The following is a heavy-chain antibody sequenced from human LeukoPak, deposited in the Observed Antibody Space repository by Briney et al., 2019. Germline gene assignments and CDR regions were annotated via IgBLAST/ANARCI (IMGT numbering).Heavy chain of an antibody. V-gene: IGHV1-18*01. D-gene: IGHD6-13*01. J-gene: IGHJ6*03. Sequence: ASVKVSCKASGCTFTSYGISWVRQAPGQGLEWMGWISAYNGNTNYAQKLQGRVTMTTDTSTSTAYMELRSLRSDDTAVYYCARDLLIAAAGGYYYYYMDVWGKGTTVTVSS. CDR2: ISAYNGNT. CDR1: GCTFTSYG. CDR3: ARDLLIAAAGGYYYYYMDV.